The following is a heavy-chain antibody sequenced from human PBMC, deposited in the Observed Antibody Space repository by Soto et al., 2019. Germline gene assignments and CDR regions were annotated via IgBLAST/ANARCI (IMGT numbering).Heavy chain of an antibody. CDR1: GFTFSSCS. V-gene: IGHV3-21*01. CDR3: ARDIAARLDY. D-gene: IGHD6-6*01. J-gene: IGHJ4*02. CDR2: ISSSSSYM. Sequence: PVGSLRLSCAASGFTFSSCSMNWVRQAPGKGLEWVSSISSSSSYMYYADSVKGRLTISRDNAKNSLYLQMNSLRAEDTAVYYCARDIAARLDYWGQGTLVTVSS.